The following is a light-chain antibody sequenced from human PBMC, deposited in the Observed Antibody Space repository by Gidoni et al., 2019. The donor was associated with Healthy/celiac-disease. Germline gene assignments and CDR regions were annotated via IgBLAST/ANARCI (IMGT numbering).Light chain of an antibody. CDR1: QSISSY. V-gene: IGKV1-39*01. Sequence: DIQMTPSPSSLSASVGDRVTITCRASQSISSYLNWYQQKPGKAPKLLIYAASSLQSGVPSRFSGSGSGTDFTLTISSLQPEDFATYYCQQSYSTPQGTFGQXTKLEIK. CDR2: AAS. CDR3: QQSYSTPQGT. J-gene: IGKJ2*01.